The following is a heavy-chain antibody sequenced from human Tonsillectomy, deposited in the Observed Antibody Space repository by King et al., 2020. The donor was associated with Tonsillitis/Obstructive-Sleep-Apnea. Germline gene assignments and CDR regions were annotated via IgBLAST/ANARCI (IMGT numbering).Heavy chain of an antibody. CDR3: ARGGAAVVSGVDY. J-gene: IGHJ4*02. Sequence: DVQLVESGGGLVKPGGSLRLSCAASGFTFRSYSMNWVRHAPGRGWDWFSSFIISSGYLYYEDSVRGRFTISRDNAKNSLYLQMDSLRAEDTAVYYCARGGAAVVSGVDYWGQGALVTVSS. CDR2: FIISSGYL. D-gene: IGHD4-23*01. CDR1: GFTFRSYS. V-gene: IGHV3-21*01.